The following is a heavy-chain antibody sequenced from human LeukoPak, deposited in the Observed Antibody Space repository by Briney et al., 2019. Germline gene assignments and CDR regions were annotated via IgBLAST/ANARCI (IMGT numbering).Heavy chain of an antibody. CDR2: IYPGDAGP. CDR1: GYSFTSYC. V-gene: IGHV5-51*01. J-gene: IGHJ4*01. CDR3: GMSGDRVPLQDDFFDD. Sequence: GESLKISCKVSGYSFTSYCIGWVRQMPGKGLEWMGIIYPGDAGPTYSPSFQGQVTISVDKSINTAYLQWSSLPASDTAMYYCGMSGDRVPLQDDFFDDWGQGTLVTVS. D-gene: IGHD3/OR15-3a*01.